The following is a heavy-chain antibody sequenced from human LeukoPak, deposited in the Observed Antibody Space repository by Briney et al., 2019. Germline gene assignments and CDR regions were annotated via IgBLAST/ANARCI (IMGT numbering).Heavy chain of an antibody. Sequence: PGGSLRLSCAASGFTFSSSAMSWVRQAPGKGLGWVSAISGSGGITYYADSVNGRFTISKDNSKNTLYLQMNSLRADDTAVYYCAKERGSGSYYDYYYYMDVWGKGTTVTVSS. D-gene: IGHD3-10*01. CDR3: AKERGSGSYYDYYYYMDV. CDR1: GFTFSSSA. CDR2: ISGSGGIT. V-gene: IGHV3-23*01. J-gene: IGHJ6*03.